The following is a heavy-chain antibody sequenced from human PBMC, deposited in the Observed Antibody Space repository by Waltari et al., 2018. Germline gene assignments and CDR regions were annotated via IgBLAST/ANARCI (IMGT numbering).Heavy chain of an antibody. CDR3: ASPLRYDCCAFDI. J-gene: IGHJ3*02. V-gene: IGHV3-7*01. D-gene: IGHD5-12*01. Sequence: EVQLVESGGGLVQPGGSLRLSCAASGFTFSSYWMSWVRQAPGKGLEWVANIKQDGSEKYYVDSVKGRFTISRDNAKNSLYLQMNSLRAEDTAVYYCASPLRYDCCAFDIWGQGTMVTVSS. CDR1: GFTFSSYW. CDR2: IKQDGSEK.